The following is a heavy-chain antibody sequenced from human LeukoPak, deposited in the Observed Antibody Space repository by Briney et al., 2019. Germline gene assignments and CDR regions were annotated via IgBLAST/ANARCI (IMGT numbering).Heavy chain of an antibody. D-gene: IGHD4-17*01. V-gene: IGHV4-39*01. CDR2: IYYSGST. CDR1: GGSIGSSSYY. CDR3: ARHESTVTTLDD. Sequence: SETLSLTCSVSGGSIGSSSYYWGWIRQPPGKGLEWIGSIYYSGSTYYNPSLKGRVTISVDTSKNQFSLKLSSVTAADTAVYYCARHESTVTTLDDWGQGTLVTVSS. J-gene: IGHJ4*02.